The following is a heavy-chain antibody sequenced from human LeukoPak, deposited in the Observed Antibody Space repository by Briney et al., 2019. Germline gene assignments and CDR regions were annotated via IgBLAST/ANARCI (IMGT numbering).Heavy chain of an antibody. D-gene: IGHD2-21*02. V-gene: IGHV3-7*01. Sequence: GGSLRLSCEASGFTFTKFWMSWVRQAPGKGLEWVANIQEDGKKENYVDSVRGRFTISRDNAKNSIYLQMNSLRVEDTAVYYCAKDIVGGGDDYWGQGTLVTVSS. CDR2: IQEDGKKE. J-gene: IGHJ4*02. CDR3: AKDIVGGGDDY. CDR1: GFTFTKFW.